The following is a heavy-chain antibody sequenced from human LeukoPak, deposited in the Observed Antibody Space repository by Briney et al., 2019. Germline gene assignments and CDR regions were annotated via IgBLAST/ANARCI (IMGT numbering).Heavy chain of an antibody. D-gene: IGHD3-22*01. CDR1: GYTFTSYG. CDR3: ARGGTYYDSSGLFDY. V-gene: IGHV1-18*01. CDR2: ISAYNGNT. J-gene: IGHJ4*02. Sequence: ASVKVSCKASGYTFTSYGISWVRQAPGQGLEWMGWISAYNGNTNYAQKLQGRVAMTTDTSTSTAYMELRSLRSDDTAVYYCARGGTYYDSSGLFDYWGQGTLVTVPS.